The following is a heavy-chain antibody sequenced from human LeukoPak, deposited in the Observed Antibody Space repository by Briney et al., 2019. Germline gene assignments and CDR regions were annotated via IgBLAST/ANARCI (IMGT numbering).Heavy chain of an antibody. CDR2: IYHSGST. Sequence: PSETLSLTCTVSGASFSNDYWSWVRQAPGKGLEWIGEIYHSGSTNYNPSLKSRVTISVDKSKNQFSLKLSSVTAADTAVYYCARVLTSVALDYWGQGTLVTVSS. CDR3: ARVLTSVALDY. J-gene: IGHJ4*02. CDR1: GASFSNDY. D-gene: IGHD6-19*01. V-gene: IGHV4-59*12.